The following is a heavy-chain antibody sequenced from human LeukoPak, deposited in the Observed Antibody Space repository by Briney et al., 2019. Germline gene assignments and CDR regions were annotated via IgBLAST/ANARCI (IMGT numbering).Heavy chain of an antibody. CDR3: ARLTIVAIDY. CDR1: GFIFRTYW. D-gene: IGHD3-22*01. J-gene: IGHJ4*02. CDR2: IKEDGSDK. Sequence: GSLRLSCSASGFIFRTYWMGWVRQAPEKGLEWVAHIKEDGSDKYYVDSVKGRFTVSRDNAKNSLFLQMNSLTAEDTAVYYCARLTIVAIDYWGQGALVTVSS. V-gene: IGHV3-7*01.